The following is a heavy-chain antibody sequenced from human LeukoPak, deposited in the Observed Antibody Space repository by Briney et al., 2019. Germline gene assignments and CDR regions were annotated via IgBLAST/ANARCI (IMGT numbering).Heavy chain of an antibody. CDR3: ARLPRSYSSSSDAGGDY. CDR1: GGSISSYY. Sequence: SETLSLTCTVSGGSISSYYWSWIRQPPGKGLEWIGYIYYSGSTNYNPSLKSRVTISVDTSKNQFSLKLSSVTAADTAVYYCARLPRSYSSSSDAGGDYWGQGTLVTVSS. CDR2: IYYSGST. J-gene: IGHJ4*02. V-gene: IGHV4-59*08. D-gene: IGHD6-6*01.